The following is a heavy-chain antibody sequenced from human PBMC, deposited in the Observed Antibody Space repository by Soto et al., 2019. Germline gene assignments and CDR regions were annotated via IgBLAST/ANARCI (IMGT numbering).Heavy chain of an antibody. Sequence: EVQMVESGGGLVQPGGSLRLSCTASGFTFSKFWMHWVRQVPGKGLVWVSRINPESTTINYAAAVEGRFTISRDNAQNTLYLQMSSLIVEDSAVYYCTRHTFGDEDYWGQGIPVTVSS. D-gene: IGHD4-17*01. CDR3: TRHTFGDEDY. J-gene: IGHJ4*02. V-gene: IGHV3-74*01. CDR1: GFTFSKFW. CDR2: INPESTTI.